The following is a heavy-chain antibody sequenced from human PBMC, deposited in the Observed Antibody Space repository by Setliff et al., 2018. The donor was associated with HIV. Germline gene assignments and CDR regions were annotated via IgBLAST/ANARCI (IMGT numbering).Heavy chain of an antibody. CDR3: AREDQTAGGFDP. Sequence: ASVKVSCKASGDTFTGYYMHWVRQAPGQGLEWMGWINPNSGGTNYAQKFQGTVTMTRDTSISTAYMELSRLRSDDTAVYYCAREDQTAGGFDPWGQGTLVTVSS. CDR2: INPNSGGT. D-gene: IGHD6-25*01. J-gene: IGHJ5*02. V-gene: IGHV1-2*02. CDR1: GDTFTGYY.